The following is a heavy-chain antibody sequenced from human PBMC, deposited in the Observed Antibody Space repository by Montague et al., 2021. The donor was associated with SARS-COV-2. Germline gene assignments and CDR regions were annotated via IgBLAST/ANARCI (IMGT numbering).Heavy chain of an antibody. CDR3: ARGRPSSSWLYYYYYGMDV. V-gene: IGHV4-34*01. CDR1: GGSFSGFY. Sequence: SETLSLTCAVYGGSFSGFYWIWIRQPPGKGLEWIWEINHSGSTNYNPDLKIRVTISVDTSKNQFSLKLSSVTAADTALYYFARGRPSSSWLYYYYYGMDVWGQGTTVTVSS. D-gene: IGHD6-13*01. J-gene: IGHJ6*02. CDR2: INHSGST.